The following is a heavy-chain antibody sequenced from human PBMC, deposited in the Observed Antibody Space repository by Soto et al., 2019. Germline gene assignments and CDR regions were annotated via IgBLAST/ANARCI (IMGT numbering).Heavy chain of an antibody. CDR1: GYSFTSYW. CDR3: ARRLLGYCSGGSCESSYYYYGMDV. J-gene: IGHJ6*02. D-gene: IGHD2-15*01. V-gene: IGHV5-10-1*01. CDR2: IDPSDSYT. Sequence: PGESLKISCKGSGYSFTSYWISWVRQMPGKGLEWMGRIDPSDSYTNYGPSFQGHVTISADKSISTAYLQWSSLKASDTAMYYCARRLLGYCSGGSCESSYYYYGMDVWGQGTTVTVSS.